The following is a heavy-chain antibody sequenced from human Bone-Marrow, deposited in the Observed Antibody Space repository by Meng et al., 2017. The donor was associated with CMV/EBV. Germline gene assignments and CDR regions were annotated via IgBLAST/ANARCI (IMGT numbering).Heavy chain of an antibody. Sequence: ASVKVSCKASGCTFTSYGISWVRQAPGQGLEWMGWISAYNGNTNYAQKLQGRVTMTTDTSTSTAYMELRSLRSDDTAVYYCARVEYQLLSKDYYYYGMDVWGQGTTVTVSS. CDR2: ISAYNGNT. J-gene: IGHJ6*02. CDR3: ARVEYQLLSKDYYYYGMDV. CDR1: GCTFTSYG. D-gene: IGHD2-2*01. V-gene: IGHV1-18*01.